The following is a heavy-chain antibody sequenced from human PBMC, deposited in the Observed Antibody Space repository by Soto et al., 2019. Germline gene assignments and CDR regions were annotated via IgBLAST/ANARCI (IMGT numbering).Heavy chain of an antibody. Sequence: SVKVSCKASGYTFTSYGISWVRQAPVQGLEWMGWISAYNGNTNYSQKLQGRVTMTTDTSTSTAYMELRSLRSDDTAVYYCARDPVYYGSGTTFFDYWGQGTLVTGSS. J-gene: IGHJ4*02. CDR2: ISAYNGNT. CDR3: ARDPVYYGSGTTFFDY. D-gene: IGHD3-10*01. V-gene: IGHV1-18*01. CDR1: GYTFTSYG.